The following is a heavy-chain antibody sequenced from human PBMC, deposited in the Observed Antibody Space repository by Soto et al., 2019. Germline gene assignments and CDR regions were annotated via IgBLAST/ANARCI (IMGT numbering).Heavy chain of an antibody. CDR2: IYYSGST. J-gene: IGHJ6*02. V-gene: IGHV4-59*01. CDR1: GGSISSYY. Sequence: KTSETLSLTCTVSGGSISSYYWSWIRQPPGKGLEWIGYIYYSGSTNYNPSLKSRVTISVDTSKNQFSLKLSSVTAADTAVYYCARSRDGYNSYGMDVWGQGTTVTVSS. CDR3: ARSRDGYNSYGMDV.